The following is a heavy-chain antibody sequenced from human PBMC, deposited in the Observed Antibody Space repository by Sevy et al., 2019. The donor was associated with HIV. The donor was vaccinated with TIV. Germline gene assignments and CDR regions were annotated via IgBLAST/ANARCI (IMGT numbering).Heavy chain of an antibody. D-gene: IGHD2-21*02. J-gene: IGHJ4*02. V-gene: IGHV4-4*07. Sequence: SETLSLTCTVSGGSISSYYWSWIRQPAGKGLEWIGRIYTSGSTNYNPSLNSRVTMSVDTSKNQFSLKLSSVTAADTAVYYCAGERHRGVTGYYFDYWGQGTLVTVSS. CDR1: GGSISSYY. CDR2: IYTSGST. CDR3: AGERHRGVTGYYFDY.